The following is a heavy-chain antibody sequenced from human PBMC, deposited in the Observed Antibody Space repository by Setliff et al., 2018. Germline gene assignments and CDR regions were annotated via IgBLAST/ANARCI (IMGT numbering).Heavy chain of an antibody. CDR1: RGSINSHY. CDR3: ARDRGSNNSPEDFDY. CDR2: IFGSGST. J-gene: IGHJ4*02. Sequence: TSETLSLTCTVSRGSINSHYWSWIRQPAGKGLEWIGRIFGSGSTNYNPSLKGRVTMSIDTSKNQFFLKVRSVTAADTAVYYCARDRGSNNSPEDFDYWGVGTLVTVSS. D-gene: IGHD1-1*01. V-gene: IGHV4-4*07.